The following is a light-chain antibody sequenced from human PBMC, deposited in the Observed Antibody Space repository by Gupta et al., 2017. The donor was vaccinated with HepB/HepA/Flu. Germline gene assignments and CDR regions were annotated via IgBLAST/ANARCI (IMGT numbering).Light chain of an antibody. J-gene: IGLJ3*02. CDR1: SSSFGGNY. V-gene: IGLV1-47*02. Sequence: QSVLTQPPSASGTPGQRVPFSCSGSSSSFGGNYVYWYQQLPGTAPKLLIYSNNQRPSGVPDRFSGSKSGTSASLAISGLRSEDEADYYCAAWDDSLSAWVFGGGTKLTVL. CDR2: SNN. CDR3: AAWDDSLSAWV.